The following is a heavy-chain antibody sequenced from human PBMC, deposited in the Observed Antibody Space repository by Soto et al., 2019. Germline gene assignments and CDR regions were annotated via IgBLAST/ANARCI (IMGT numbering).Heavy chain of an antibody. J-gene: IGHJ3*02. D-gene: IGHD3-22*01. CDR2: INHSGST. CDR1: GGSFSGYY. Sequence: SETLSLTCAVYGGSFSGYYWPWIRQPPGTGLKWIGEINHSGSTNYNPSLKSRVTISVDTSKNQFSLKLTSVTAADTAVYYCARAVYYDSSGYYYDAFDIWGQRTMVTVSS. V-gene: IGHV4-34*01. CDR3: ARAVYYDSSGYYYDAFDI.